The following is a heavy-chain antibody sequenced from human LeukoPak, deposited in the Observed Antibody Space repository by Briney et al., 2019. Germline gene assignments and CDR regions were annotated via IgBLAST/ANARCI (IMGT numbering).Heavy chain of an antibody. CDR3: ARFETRGTGDSDF. CDR1: GFTVSSNY. D-gene: IGHD3/OR15-3a*01. J-gene: IGHJ4*02. V-gene: IGHV3-21*01. Sequence: PGGSLRLSCAASGFTVSSNYMSWVRQAPGKGLEWVPSISGDSVHIFYADSVKGRFTISRDDAKSSLYLQMNSLRAEDTAVYYCARFETRGTGDSDFWGQGTLVTVSS. CDR2: ISGDSVHI.